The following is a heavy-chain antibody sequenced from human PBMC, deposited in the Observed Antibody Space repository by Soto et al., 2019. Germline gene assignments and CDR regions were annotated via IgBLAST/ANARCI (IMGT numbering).Heavy chain of an antibody. J-gene: IGHJ4*02. V-gene: IGHV1-69*13. CDR1: GGTFSSYA. CDR3: ARGRYRSGWYRY. D-gene: IGHD6-19*01. Sequence: VASVKVSCKASGGTFSSYAISWVRQAPGQGLEWMGGIIPIFGTANYAQKFQGRVTITADESTSTAYMELSSLRSEDTAVYYCARGRYRSGWYRYWGQGTLVTVSS. CDR2: IIPIFGTA.